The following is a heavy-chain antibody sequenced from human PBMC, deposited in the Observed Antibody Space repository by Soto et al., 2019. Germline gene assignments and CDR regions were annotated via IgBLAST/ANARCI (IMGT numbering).Heavy chain of an antibody. J-gene: IGHJ6*02. CDR2: IYTSGST. CDR3: ARYNWNDWGHYYYGMDV. V-gene: IGHV4-4*07. CDR1: GGSISSYY. D-gene: IGHD1-1*01. Sequence: SETLSLTCTVSGGSISSYYWSWIRQPAGKGLEWIGRIYTSGSTNYNPSLKSRVTMSVDTSKNQFSLKLSSVTAADTAVYYCARYNWNDWGHYYYGMDVWGQGTTVTVSS.